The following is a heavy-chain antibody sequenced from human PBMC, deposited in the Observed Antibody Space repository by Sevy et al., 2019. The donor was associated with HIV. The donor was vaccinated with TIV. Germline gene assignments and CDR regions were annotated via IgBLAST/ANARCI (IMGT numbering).Heavy chain of an antibody. CDR3: ARGGYYYDSSGYYYHYGMDA. CDR1: GFTFSSYW. V-gene: IGHV3-74*01. D-gene: IGHD3-22*01. Sequence: GGSLRLSCAASGFTFSSYWMHWVRQAPGKGLVWVSRINSDGSSTSYADSVKGRFTISRDNAKNTLYLQMNSLRAEDTAVYYCARGGYYYDSSGYYYHYGMDAWGQGTTVTVSS. CDR2: INSDGSST. J-gene: IGHJ6*02.